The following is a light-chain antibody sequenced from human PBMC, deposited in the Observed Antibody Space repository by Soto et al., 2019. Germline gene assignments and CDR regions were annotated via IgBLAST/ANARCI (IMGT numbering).Light chain of an antibody. Sequence: EIVMTQSPATLSVSPGERATLSCRASQGVSSNLAWYQQKPGQAPRLLIYGASTRATGIPARFSGSGSGTEFTLTISSLQSEDFAVYYCQQYNNWPLTFGGVTKVEIK. CDR2: GAS. V-gene: IGKV3-15*01. J-gene: IGKJ4*01. CDR1: QGVSSN. CDR3: QQYNNWPLT.